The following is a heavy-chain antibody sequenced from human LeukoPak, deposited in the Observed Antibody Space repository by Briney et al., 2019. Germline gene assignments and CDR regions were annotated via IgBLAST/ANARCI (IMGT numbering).Heavy chain of an antibody. D-gene: IGHD3-16*01. J-gene: IGHJ4*02. Sequence: ASVKVSCKASGYTFTGYYMHWVRQAPGQGLERMGWINPNSGGTNYAQKFQGRVTMTRDTSISTAYMELSRLRSDDTAVYYCARVGEGYSAPDYWGQGTLVTVSS. CDR3: ARVGEGYSAPDY. CDR2: INPNSGGT. CDR1: GYTFTGYY. V-gene: IGHV1-2*02.